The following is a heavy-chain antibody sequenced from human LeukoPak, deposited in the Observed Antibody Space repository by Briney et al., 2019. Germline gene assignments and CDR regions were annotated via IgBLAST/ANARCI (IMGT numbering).Heavy chain of an antibody. J-gene: IGHJ4*02. V-gene: IGHV3-33*01. D-gene: IGHD6-6*01. CDR2: IWYDGSNK. CDR3: ARDHSSSPFDY. Sequence: PGRSLRLSCAASGFTFSSYGMHWVRQAPGKGLEWVAVIWYDGSNKYYADSVKGRFTISRDNSKNTLYLQMNSLRDEDTAVYYCARDHSSSPFDYWGQGTLVTVSS. CDR1: GFTFSSYG.